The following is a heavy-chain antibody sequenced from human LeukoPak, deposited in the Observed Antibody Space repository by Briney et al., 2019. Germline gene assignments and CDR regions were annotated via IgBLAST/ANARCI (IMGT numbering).Heavy chain of an antibody. CDR1: GGTFSSYA. V-gene: IGHV1-69*04. CDR3: ARADSTGTTSGGDY. Sequence: ASVNVSCKASGGTFSSYAISWVRQAPGQGLEWMGRIVPILGIANYAQKFQGRVTITADKSTSTAYMELSSLRSDDTAVYYCARADSTGTTSGGDYWGQGTLVTVSS. CDR2: IVPILGIA. D-gene: IGHD1-1*01. J-gene: IGHJ4*02.